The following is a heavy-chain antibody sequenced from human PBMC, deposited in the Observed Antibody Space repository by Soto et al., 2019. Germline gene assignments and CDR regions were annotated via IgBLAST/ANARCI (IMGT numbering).Heavy chain of an antibody. CDR1: GGSFSGYY. D-gene: IGHD2-2*01. J-gene: IGHJ3*02. CDR2: INHRGST. V-gene: IGHV4-34*01. CDR3: ARGLRVPAAPTSFYAFDI. Sequence: SETLSLTCAVYGGSFSGYYWSWIRQPPGKGLEWIGEINHRGSTNYNPSLKSRVTISVDTSKNQFSLKLSAVTAADTALYYCARGLRVPAAPTSFYAFDIWGQGTMVTVSS.